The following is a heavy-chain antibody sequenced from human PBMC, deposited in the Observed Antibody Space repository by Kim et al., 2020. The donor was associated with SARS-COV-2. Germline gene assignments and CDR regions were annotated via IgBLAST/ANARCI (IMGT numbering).Heavy chain of an antibody. Sequence: SETLSLTCTVSGGSISSGGYYWSWIRQHPGKGLEWIGYIYYSGSTYYNPSLKSRVTISVDTSKNQFSLKLSSVTAADTAVYYCARDPLYGDPYYYYGMDVWGQGTTVTVSS. D-gene: IGHD4-17*01. CDR1: GGSISSGGYY. CDR2: IYYSGST. CDR3: ARDPLYGDPYYYYGMDV. J-gene: IGHJ6*02. V-gene: IGHV4-31*03.